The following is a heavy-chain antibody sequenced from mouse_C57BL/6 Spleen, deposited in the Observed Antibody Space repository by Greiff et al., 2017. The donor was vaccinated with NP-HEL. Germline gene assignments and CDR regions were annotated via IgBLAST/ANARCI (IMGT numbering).Heavy chain of an antibody. CDR1: GFTFSDFY. Sequence: EVKLVESGGGLVQSGRSLRLSCATSGFTFSDFYMEWVRQAPGKGLEWIAASRNKANDYTTEYSASVKGRFIVSRDTSQSILYLQMIALRAEDTAIYYCARDARDGYYGWMDYWGQGTSVTVSS. J-gene: IGHJ4*01. D-gene: IGHD2-3*01. CDR3: ARDARDGYYGWMDY. V-gene: IGHV7-1*01. CDR2: SRNKANDYTT.